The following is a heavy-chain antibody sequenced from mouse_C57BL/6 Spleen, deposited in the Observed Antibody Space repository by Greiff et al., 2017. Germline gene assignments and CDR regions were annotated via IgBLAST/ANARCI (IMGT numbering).Heavy chain of an antibody. CDR3: ARSLRGFAY. Sequence: VQLQQSGPELVQPGASVKMSCKASGYTFTDYNMNWVKQSHGKSLEWIGYINPNNGGTSYNQKFKGKATLTVNKSSSTAYMELRSLTSEVSAVYYCARSLRGFAYWGQGTLVTVSA. J-gene: IGHJ3*01. D-gene: IGHD1-1*01. CDR1: GYTFTDYN. CDR2: INPNNGGT. V-gene: IGHV1-22*01.